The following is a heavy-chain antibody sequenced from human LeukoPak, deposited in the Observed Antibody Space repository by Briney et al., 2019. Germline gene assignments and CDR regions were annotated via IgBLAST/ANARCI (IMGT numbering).Heavy chain of an antibody. Sequence: AGSLRLSCAASGFTVGTKYMNWVRQAPGKGLEWVSIIYSGGTTYYADSVKGRFTISRDTSKNTLSLQMHSLRAEDTAVYFCARLGDHFHWNLDLWGRSTLVTVSS. CDR2: IYSGGTT. D-gene: IGHD3-3*02. J-gene: IGHJ2*01. V-gene: IGHV3-53*01. CDR3: ARLGDHFHWNLDL. CDR1: GFTVGTKY.